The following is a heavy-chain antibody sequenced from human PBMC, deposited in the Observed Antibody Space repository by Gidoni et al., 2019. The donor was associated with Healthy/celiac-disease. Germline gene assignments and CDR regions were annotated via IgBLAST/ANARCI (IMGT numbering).Heavy chain of an antibody. J-gene: IGHJ4*02. D-gene: IGHD2-15*01. V-gene: IGHV1-18*01. CDR1: GYTFTSYG. CDR2: ISANNGNT. Sequence: QVQLVQSGAEVTKPGASVKVSCKPSGYTFTSYGISWVRQAPGQGHEWMGWISANNGNTKYAQKLQGRVTLTTDTSTSTAYMELRSLRSDDTAVYYCARDNCSGGRCYAPYYFDYWGQGTLVTVSS. CDR3: ARDNCSGGRCYAPYYFDY.